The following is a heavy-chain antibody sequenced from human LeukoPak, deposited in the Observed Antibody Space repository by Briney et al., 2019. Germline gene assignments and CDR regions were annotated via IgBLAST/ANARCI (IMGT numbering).Heavy chain of an antibody. CDR3: ASGSWFDY. CDR2: IWSGGRNT. Sequence: GGSLRLSCTAAGFSFSSSGMHWVRQAPGKGLEWVAVIWSGGRNTYYADSVKGRFTISRHNSKNTLYLQMNSLRTEDTAVYYCASGSWFDYWGQGTLVTVSS. V-gene: IGHV3-33*01. J-gene: IGHJ4*02. CDR1: GFSFSSSG.